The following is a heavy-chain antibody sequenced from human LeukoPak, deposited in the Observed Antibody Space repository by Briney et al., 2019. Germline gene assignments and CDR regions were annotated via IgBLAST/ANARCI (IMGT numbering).Heavy chain of an antibody. J-gene: IGHJ6*02. Sequence: PGRSLRLSCAASGFTFSSYGMHWVRQAPGKGLEWVAVISYDGSNKYYADSVKGRFTISRDNSKNTLYLQMNSLRAEDTAVYYCARDRAVIHDYYGMDVWGQGTTVTVSS. CDR3: ARDRAVIHDYYGMDV. CDR2: ISYDGSNK. D-gene: IGHD2/OR15-2a*01. V-gene: IGHV3-30*03. CDR1: GFTFSSYG.